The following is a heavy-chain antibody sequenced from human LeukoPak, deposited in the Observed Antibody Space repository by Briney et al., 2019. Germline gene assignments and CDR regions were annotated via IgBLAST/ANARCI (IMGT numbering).Heavy chain of an antibody. V-gene: IGHV1-2*02. CDR1: GYTFTGYY. CDR2: INPNSGGT. Sequence: ASVKVSCKASGYTFTGYYMHWVRQDPGQGLEWMGWINPNSGGTNYAQKFQGRVTMTRDTSISTAYMELSRPRSDDTAVYYCARGGSYYDSSGYYDAFDIWGQGTMVTVSS. D-gene: IGHD3-22*01. J-gene: IGHJ3*02. CDR3: ARGGSYYDSSGYYDAFDI.